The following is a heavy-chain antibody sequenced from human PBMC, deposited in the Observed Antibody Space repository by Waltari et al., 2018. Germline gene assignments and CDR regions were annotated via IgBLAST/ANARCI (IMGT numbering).Heavy chain of an antibody. CDR2: INPNSGVT. Sequence: QVQLVQSGAEVKKPGASVEVSSTAPGYTLTGSYLTWVRPAPGQGPSWMGRINPNSGVTNYAQKFQGRVTMTRDTSISTAYMELSRLRSDDTAVYYCAREGGFYGGNLELWGQGTLVTVSS. CDR1: GYTLTGSY. CDR3: AREGGFYGGNLEL. D-gene: IGHD2-21*02. V-gene: IGHV1-2*06. J-gene: IGHJ4*02.